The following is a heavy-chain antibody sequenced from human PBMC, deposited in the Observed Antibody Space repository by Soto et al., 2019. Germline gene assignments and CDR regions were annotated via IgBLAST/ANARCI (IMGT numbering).Heavy chain of an antibody. CDR3: AKEIRGLRGAYDFDH. CDR1: GFSFSSYA. V-gene: IGHV3-23*01. CDR2: ISGSGSIT. Sequence: EVQLLESGGGLVQPGGSLRLSCAASGFSFSSYAMTWVRQAPGKGMEWVSAISGSGSITYYADSVKERFTISRDNSKNPPDRQMNSLSAEDTAVYYCAKEIRGLRGAYDFDHWGQGILVTFSS. J-gene: IGHJ4*02. D-gene: IGHD3-10*01.